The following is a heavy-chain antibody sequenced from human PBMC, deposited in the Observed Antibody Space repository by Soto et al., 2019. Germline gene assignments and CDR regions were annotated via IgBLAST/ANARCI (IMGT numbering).Heavy chain of an antibody. V-gene: IGHV1-18*04. CDR3: ARAAIASADWFDP. J-gene: IGHJ5*02. D-gene: IGHD6-13*01. CDR1: GYGFINNG. Sequence: ASVKDSCKGTGYGFINNGITWVRQAPGQGLEWMGWISAYNGNTNYAQKFQDRITMTTDTSTSTAYIELRSLRSDDTAIYYCARAAIASADWFDPWGQGTLVTVSS. CDR2: ISAYNGNT.